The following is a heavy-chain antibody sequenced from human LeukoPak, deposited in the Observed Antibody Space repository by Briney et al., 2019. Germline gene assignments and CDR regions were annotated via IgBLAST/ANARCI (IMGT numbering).Heavy chain of an antibody. D-gene: IGHD5-12*01. J-gene: IGHJ4*02. V-gene: IGHV3-7*03. Sequence: GGSLRLSCVASGFTFSSYWMTWVRQAPGKGLEWVANIKTDGSLTYYVDSVKGRFTISRDNAKNSLYLQMNSLRAEDTALYYCARDSRGYSGYDWAYWGQGTLVTVSS. CDR2: IKTDGSLT. CDR3: ARDSRGYSGYDWAY. CDR1: GFTFSSYW.